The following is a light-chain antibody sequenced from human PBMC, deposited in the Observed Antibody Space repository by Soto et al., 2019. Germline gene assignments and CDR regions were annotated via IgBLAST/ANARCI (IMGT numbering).Light chain of an antibody. CDR3: QQHSRSIT. V-gene: IGKV3-20*01. CDR2: GSS. J-gene: IGKJ4*01. Sequence: DIVLTQSPGTLSLAPGERATLSCRASQNFGGMFVAWYQQKLGQAPRLLIYGSSSRATGIPDRFSGSGSGTDVTLTISRLEPEDSAVYYCQQHSRSITFGGGTKVDIK. CDR1: QNFGGMF.